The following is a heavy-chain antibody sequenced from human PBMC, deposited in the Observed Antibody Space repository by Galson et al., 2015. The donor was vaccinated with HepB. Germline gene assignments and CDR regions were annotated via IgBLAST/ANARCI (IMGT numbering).Heavy chain of an antibody. CDR2: IKQDGSEK. J-gene: IGHJ4*02. Sequence: SLRLSCAASGFTFSSYWMSWVRQAPGKGLEWVANIKQDGSEKYYVDSVKGRFTISRDNAKNSPYLQMNSLRAEDTAVYYCAREGGRGSSSWYYFDYWGQETLVTVSS. V-gene: IGHV3-7*03. CDR3: AREGGRGSSSWYYFDY. D-gene: IGHD6-13*01. CDR1: GFTFSSYW.